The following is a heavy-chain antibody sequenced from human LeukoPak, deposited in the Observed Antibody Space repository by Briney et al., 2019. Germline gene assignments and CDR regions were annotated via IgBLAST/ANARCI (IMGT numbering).Heavy chain of an antibody. CDR1: GFTFSSYS. J-gene: IGHJ4*02. Sequence: GGSLRLSCAASGFTFSSYSMNWVRQAPGKGLEWVSSISSSSYIYYADSVKGRFTISRDNAKNSLYLQMNSLRAEDTAVYYCAKKDYYGSGRGSLSWIDYWGQGTLVTVSS. V-gene: IGHV3-21*04. D-gene: IGHD3-10*01. CDR3: AKKDYYGSGRGSLSWIDY. CDR2: ISSSSYI.